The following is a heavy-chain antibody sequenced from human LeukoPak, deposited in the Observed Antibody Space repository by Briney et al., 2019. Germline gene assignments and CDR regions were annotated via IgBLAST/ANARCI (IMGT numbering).Heavy chain of an antibody. CDR3: ARQVGARTVRGVLDY. J-gene: IGHJ4*02. Sequence: PSETLSLTCTVSGGSISSSSYYWGWIRQPPGRGLEWIGSIYYSGSTYYNPSLKSRVTISVDTSKNQFSLKLSSVTAADTAVYYCARQVGARTVRGVLDYWGQGTLDTVSS. CDR2: IYYSGST. D-gene: IGHD3-10*02. V-gene: IGHV4-39*01. CDR1: GGSISSSSYY.